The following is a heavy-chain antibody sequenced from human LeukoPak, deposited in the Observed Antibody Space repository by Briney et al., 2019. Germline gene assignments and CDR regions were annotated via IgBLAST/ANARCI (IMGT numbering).Heavy chain of an antibody. CDR2: INHSGST. CDR3: ARGANYYDSSGYHYYYYYYMDV. V-gene: IGHV4-34*01. D-gene: IGHD3-22*01. CDR1: GGSFSGYY. Sequence: PSETLSLTCAVYGGSFSGYYWSWIRQPRGKGLEWIGEINHSGSTNYNPSLKSRVTISVDTSKNQFSLKLSSVTAADTAVYYCARGANYYDSSGYHYYYYYYMDVWGKGTTVTVSS. J-gene: IGHJ6*03.